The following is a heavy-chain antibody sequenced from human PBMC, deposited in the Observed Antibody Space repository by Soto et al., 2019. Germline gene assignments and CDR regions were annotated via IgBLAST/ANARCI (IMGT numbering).Heavy chain of an antibody. Sequence: ASVKVSCKASGYTFTSYDINWVRQATGQGLEWMGWMNPNSGNTGYAQKFQGRVTMTRNTSISTAYRELSSLRSEDTAVYYCARGGAYGDNYYYCYGMDVWGQGTTVTVSS. V-gene: IGHV1-8*01. D-gene: IGHD4-17*01. CDR3: ARGGAYGDNYYYCYGMDV. CDR2: MNPNSGNT. CDR1: GYTFTSYD. J-gene: IGHJ6*02.